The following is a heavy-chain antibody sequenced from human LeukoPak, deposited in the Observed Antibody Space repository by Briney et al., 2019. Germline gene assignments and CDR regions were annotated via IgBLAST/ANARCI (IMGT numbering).Heavy chain of an antibody. D-gene: IGHD2-2*01. CDR3: VKGHTVLGPDALAADIHDY. Sequence: GRSLRLSCAASGFTFSTHGMHWVRQAPGKGLEWVSFISYDGSHKYYTNSVKDRFTISRDNSENTLDLQMIGLRDEDSAVYYSVKGHTVLGPDALAADIHDYWGQGTLVTVSS. CDR1: GFTFSTHG. J-gene: IGHJ4*02. CDR2: ISYDGSHK. V-gene: IGHV3-30*18.